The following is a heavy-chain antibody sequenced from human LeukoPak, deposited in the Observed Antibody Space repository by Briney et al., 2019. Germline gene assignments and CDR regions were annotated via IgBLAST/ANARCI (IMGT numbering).Heavy chain of an antibody. CDR3: ARDKGGGSWDNFDY. D-gene: IGHD2-15*01. V-gene: IGHV1-69*01. CDR1: EGTFSSYA. J-gene: IGHJ4*02. Sequence: ASVKVSCKASEGTFSSYAISWVRQAPGQGLEWMGGIIPIFGTANYAQKFQGRVTITADESTSTAYMELSSLRSEDTAVYYCARDKGGGSWDNFDYWGQGTLVTVSS. CDR2: IIPIFGTA.